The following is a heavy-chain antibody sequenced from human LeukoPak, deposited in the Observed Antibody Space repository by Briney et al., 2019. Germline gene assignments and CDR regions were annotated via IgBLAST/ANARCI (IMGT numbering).Heavy chain of an antibody. CDR3: AKAFPVAGTRLDY. D-gene: IGHD6-19*01. Sequence: PSETLSLTCAVYGGSFSGYYWSWIRQPPGKGLEWIGEINHSGSTNYNPSLKSRVTISVDTSKNQFSLKLSSVTAADTAVYYCAKAFPVAGTRLDYWGQGTLVTVSS. J-gene: IGHJ4*02. CDR1: GGSFSGYY. V-gene: IGHV4-34*01. CDR2: INHSGST.